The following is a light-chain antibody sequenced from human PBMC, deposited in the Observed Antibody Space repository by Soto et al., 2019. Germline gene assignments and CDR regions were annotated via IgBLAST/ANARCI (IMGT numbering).Light chain of an antibody. CDR3: QHYGGSPPVT. CDR2: GAS. CDR1: QSVSSSY. V-gene: IGKV3-20*01. J-gene: IGKJ2*01. Sequence: EIVLTQSPGTLSLSPGERATLSCRASQSVSSSYLAWYQQKPGLAPRLLIYGASSRATGIPDRFSGSGSGADFTLTIGRLEPEDFAVYYCQHYGGSPPVTFGQGTKLEIK.